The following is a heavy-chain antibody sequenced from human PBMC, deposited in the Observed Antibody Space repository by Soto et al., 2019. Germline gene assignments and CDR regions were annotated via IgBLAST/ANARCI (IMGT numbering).Heavy chain of an antibody. CDR1: GFTFSSYW. Sequence: EVQVVESGGGLVQPGGSLRLSCAASGFTFSSYWMTWVRRAPGKGLEWVANINQDGSEKYYVDSVKGRFTISRDNAKNSLYLQMNSMRAEDTAVYYCARDRGTAYWGQGTLVTVSS. J-gene: IGHJ4*02. CDR2: INQDGSEK. V-gene: IGHV3-7*01. CDR3: ARDRGTAY. D-gene: IGHD3-10*01.